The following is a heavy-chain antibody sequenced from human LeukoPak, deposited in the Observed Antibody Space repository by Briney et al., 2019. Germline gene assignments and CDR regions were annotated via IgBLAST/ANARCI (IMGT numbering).Heavy chain of an antibody. D-gene: IGHD4-17*01. CDR3: ARDLRLGDYTAV. CDR1: GFTFSSYS. V-gene: IGHV3-21*01. CDR2: ISSSSSYI. Sequence: PGGSLRLSCAASGFTFSSYSMSWVRQAPGKGPEWVSSISSSSSYIYYADSVKGRFTISRDNAKNSLYLQMNSLRAEDTAVYYCARDLRLGDYTAVWGQGTMVTVSS. J-gene: IGHJ3*01.